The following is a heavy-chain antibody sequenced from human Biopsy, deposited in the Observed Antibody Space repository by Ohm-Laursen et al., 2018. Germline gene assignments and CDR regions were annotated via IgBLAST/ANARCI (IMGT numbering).Heavy chain of an antibody. D-gene: IGHD4-11*01. CDR1: GDSVTKYY. CDR2: IYYSVMT. Sequence: GTLSFTCAVSGDSVTKYYWSWIRQPPGKGREWFGHIYYSVMTNYNPSLQSRVSISVDTSRNQVSLTLSSVTAADTAVYYCARDSGILNYGNFKYYHYYGMDVWGQGTKVTVSS. CDR3: ARDSGILNYGNFKYYHYYGMDV. V-gene: IGHV4-59*02. J-gene: IGHJ6*02.